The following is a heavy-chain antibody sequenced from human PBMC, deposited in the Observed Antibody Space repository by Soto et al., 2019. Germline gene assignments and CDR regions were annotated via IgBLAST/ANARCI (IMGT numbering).Heavy chain of an antibody. CDR2: INPNLGNK. V-gene: IGHV1-2*02. Sequence: QVQLVQSGAEMKRPGASVKVSCKASGYTFTDTFIHWVRQAPGQRPEWLGWINPNLGNKHYSRKFQGRVTLTRDTSVTTVYMELAGLESDDSAFYFCARTLPTTVLGFDYWGQGTLVTVSS. D-gene: IGHD1-1*01. J-gene: IGHJ4*02. CDR1: GYTFTDTF. CDR3: ARTLPTTVLGFDY.